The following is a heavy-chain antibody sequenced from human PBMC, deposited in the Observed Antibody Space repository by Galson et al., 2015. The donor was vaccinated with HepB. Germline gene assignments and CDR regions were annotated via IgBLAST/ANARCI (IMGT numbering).Heavy chain of an antibody. Sequence: SVKVSCKASGGTFSTYAISWVRQARGQGLEWMGRIIPMIGIPSYAQKFQGRFTITTDKSTRIVYMELSSLRSEDTAVYYFASDDYYGPGNYYNGDAWGKGTTVTVSS. CDR1: GGTFSTYA. J-gene: IGHJ6*04. CDR2: IIPMIGIP. V-gene: IGHV1-69*04. D-gene: IGHD3-10*01. CDR3: ASDDYYGPGNYYNGDA.